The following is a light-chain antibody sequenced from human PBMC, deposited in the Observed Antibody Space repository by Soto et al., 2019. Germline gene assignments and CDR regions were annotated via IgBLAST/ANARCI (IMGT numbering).Light chain of an antibody. J-gene: IGKJ4*01. CDR1: QGISNY. CDR3: QKYNSAPLT. V-gene: IGKV1-27*01. Sequence: DIQMTQCPSSLSASVGDRVTITCRASQGISNYLAWYQQKPGKVPKLLIYAASTLQSGVPSRFSGSGSGTDFTRTISSLQPEDVATYYCQKYNSAPLTFGGGTKVDIK. CDR2: AAS.